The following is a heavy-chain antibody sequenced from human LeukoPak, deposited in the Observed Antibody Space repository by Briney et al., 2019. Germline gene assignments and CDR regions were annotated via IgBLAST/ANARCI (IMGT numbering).Heavy chain of an antibody. V-gene: IGHV3-49*03. J-gene: IGHJ3*02. D-gene: IGHD5-12*01. Sequence: PGGSLRLSCTASGFTFGDYAMSWFRQAPGKGLEWVGFIRSKAYGGTTEYAASVKGRFTISRDDSKSIAYLQMNSLKTEDTAVYYCHYTGYHYPGLNDAFDIWGQGTMVTVSS. CDR1: GFTFGDYA. CDR3: HYTGYHYPGLNDAFDI. CDR2: IRSKAYGGTT.